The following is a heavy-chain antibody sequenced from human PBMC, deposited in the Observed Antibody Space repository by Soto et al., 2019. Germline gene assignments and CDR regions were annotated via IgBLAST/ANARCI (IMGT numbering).Heavy chain of an antibody. CDR1: GFKFSSYE. CDR3: APRLSGSYGPLLAR. D-gene: IGHD3-16*01. V-gene: IGHV3-48*03. Sequence: GGSLRLSCAGSGFKFSSYEMNWVRQAPGKGLEWLSFILHSGDIIYYADSVKGRFTISRDNAKNLLYLHMNTLRVEDTAIYYCAPRLSGSYGPLLARWARGPLVP. J-gene: IGHJ4*02. CDR2: ILHSGDII.